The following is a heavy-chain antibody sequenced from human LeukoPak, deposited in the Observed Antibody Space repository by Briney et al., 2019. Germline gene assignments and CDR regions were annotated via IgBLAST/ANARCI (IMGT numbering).Heavy chain of an antibody. D-gene: IGHD2-21*01. Sequence: PSETLSLTCTVSGGSISSGGYYWSWIRQHPGKGLEWIGYIYYGGNTYYNPSLESRVTISVDTSKNQFSLRLSSVTAADTAVYYCARDATKSGGDWFDPWGQGTLVTVSS. J-gene: IGHJ5*02. V-gene: IGHV4-31*03. CDR2: IYYGGNT. CDR3: ARDATKSGGDWFDP. CDR1: GGSISSGGYY.